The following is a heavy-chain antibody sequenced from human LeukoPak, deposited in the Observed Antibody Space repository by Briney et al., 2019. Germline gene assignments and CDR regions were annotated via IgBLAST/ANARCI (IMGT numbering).Heavy chain of an antibody. Sequence: PSETLSLTCTVSGGSISSYYWSWIRQPAGKGLEWIGRIYTSGSTNYNPSLKNRVTMSVDTSKNQFSLKLSSVTAADTAVYYCARGTLDDILTGHDSNAFDIWGQGTMVTVSS. J-gene: IGHJ3*02. V-gene: IGHV4-4*07. CDR1: GGSISSYY. D-gene: IGHD3-9*01. CDR2: IYTSGST. CDR3: ARGTLDDILTGHDSNAFDI.